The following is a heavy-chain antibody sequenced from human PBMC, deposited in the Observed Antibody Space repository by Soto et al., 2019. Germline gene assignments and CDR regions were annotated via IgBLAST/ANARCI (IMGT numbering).Heavy chain of an antibody. D-gene: IGHD1-26*01. Sequence: QVQLVESGGGVVQPGRSLRLSCAASGFAFSTYGIHWVRQAPGKGLEWVAVIWYDGSNKYYADSVKGRFTISRDNSKNTLYLQMEGLRAEDTAVYYCARAVGPYDYWGQGTLVTVSS. J-gene: IGHJ4*02. CDR1: GFAFSTYG. CDR2: IWYDGSNK. CDR3: ARAVGPYDY. V-gene: IGHV3-33*01.